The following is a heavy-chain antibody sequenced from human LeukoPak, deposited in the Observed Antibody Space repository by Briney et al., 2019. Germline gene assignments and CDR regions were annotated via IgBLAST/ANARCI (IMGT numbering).Heavy chain of an antibody. V-gene: IGHV4-39*01. D-gene: IGHD3-3*01. CDR1: GGSISSSSYY. CDR2: IYYSGST. Sequence: SETLSLTCTVSGGSISSSSYYWGWIRQPPGKGLEWIGSIYYSGSTYYNPSLKSRVAISVDTSKNQFSLKLSSVTAADTAVYYCASSNYDFWGGYYKDYYYGMDVWGQGTTVTVSS. J-gene: IGHJ6*02. CDR3: ASSNYDFWGGYYKDYYYGMDV.